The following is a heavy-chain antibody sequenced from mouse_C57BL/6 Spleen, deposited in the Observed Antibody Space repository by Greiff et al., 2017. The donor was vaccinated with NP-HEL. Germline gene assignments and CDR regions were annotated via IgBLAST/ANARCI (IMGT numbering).Heavy chain of an antibody. D-gene: IGHD1-1*01. CDR1: GYTFTSYW. V-gene: IGHV1-53*01. CDR3: ARRAGYDGSSPCYAMDD. CDR2: INPSNGGT. Sequence: QVQLQQPGTELVKPGDSVKLSCKASGYTFTSYWMHWVKQRPGQGLEWLGNINPSNGGTNYNEKFKSKDTLTVDKSSSTAYMQLSSLTSEDSAVYYCARRAGYDGSSPCYAMDDWGQGTSVTVSS. J-gene: IGHJ4*01.